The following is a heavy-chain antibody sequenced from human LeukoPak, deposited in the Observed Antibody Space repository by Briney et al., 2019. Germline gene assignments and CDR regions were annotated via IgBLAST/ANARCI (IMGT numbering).Heavy chain of an antibody. CDR1: GGSFSGYY. D-gene: IGHD1/OR15-1a*01. CDR2: INHSGST. CDR3: ASTGTGGTNNWFDP. V-gene: IGHV4-34*01. J-gene: IGHJ5*02. Sequence: KPSETLSLTCAVYGGSFSGYYWSWIRQPPGKGLEWIGEINHSGSTNYNPSLKSRVTISVDTSKNQFSLKLSSVTAADTAVYYCASTGTGGTNNWFDPWGQGTLVTVSS.